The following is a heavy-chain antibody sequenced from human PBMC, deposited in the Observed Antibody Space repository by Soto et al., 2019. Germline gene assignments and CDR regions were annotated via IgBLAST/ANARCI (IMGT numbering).Heavy chain of an antibody. Sequence: SQTLSLTCTVSGGSISSGDYYWSWIRQPPGKGLEWIGYIYYSGSTNYNPSLKSRVTISVDTSKNQFSLKLSSVTAADTAVYYCARAKAPLYSSSWYWFDPWGQGTLVTVSS. CDR1: GGSISSGDYY. V-gene: IGHV4-30-4*01. J-gene: IGHJ5*02. CDR3: ARAKAPLYSSSWYWFDP. D-gene: IGHD6-13*01. CDR2: IYYSGST.